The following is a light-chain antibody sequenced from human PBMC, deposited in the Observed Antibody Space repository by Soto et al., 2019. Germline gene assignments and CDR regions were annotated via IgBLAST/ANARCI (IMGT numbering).Light chain of an antibody. CDR1: SSDVGGFNY. J-gene: IGLJ3*02. CDR2: EVS. Sequence: QSALTQPPSASGSPGQSVTISCTGTSSDVGGFNYVSWYQQHPGKAPKLMIYEVSKRLSGVPDRFSGSKSGNTASLTVSGLQDEDEAYYYCESYAGSYSCVFGGGNRLTVL. V-gene: IGLV2-8*01. CDR3: ESYAGSYSCV.